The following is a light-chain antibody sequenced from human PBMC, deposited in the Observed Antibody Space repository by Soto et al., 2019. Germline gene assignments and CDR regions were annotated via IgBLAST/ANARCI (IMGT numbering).Light chain of an antibody. Sequence: QSALTQPRSVSGSPGQSVTISCTGTSSDVGGYNYVSWYQQHPGKAPKLMIYDVSKRPSGVPDRFSGSKSGNTASLTISGLQAEDEADYYCCSYAGSYTSCVFGGGTKVTVL. CDR3: CSYAGSYTSCV. CDR2: DVS. CDR1: SSDVGGYNY. V-gene: IGLV2-11*01. J-gene: IGLJ3*02.